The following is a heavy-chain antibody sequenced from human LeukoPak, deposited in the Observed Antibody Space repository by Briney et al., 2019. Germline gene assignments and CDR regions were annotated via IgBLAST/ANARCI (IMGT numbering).Heavy chain of an antibody. Sequence: KPSQTLSLTCTVSGGSISSGGFYWSWIRQPAGKGLEWIGRIYTSGSTNYNPSLKSRVTMSVDTSKNQFSLKLSSVTAADTAVYYCARSLSSGYYYVEYFDYWGQGTLVTVSS. CDR2: IYTSGST. CDR1: GGSISSGGFY. CDR3: ARSLSSGYYYVEYFDY. D-gene: IGHD3-22*01. J-gene: IGHJ4*02. V-gene: IGHV4-61*02.